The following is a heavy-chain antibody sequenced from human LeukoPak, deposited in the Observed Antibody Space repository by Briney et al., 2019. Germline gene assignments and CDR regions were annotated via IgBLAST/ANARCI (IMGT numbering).Heavy chain of an antibody. CDR3: ARDARRMVRGTFDY. Sequence: ASVKVSCKASGYTFTSYDINWVRQATGQGLEWMGWMNPNSGNTGYAQKFQGRITVTRNTSISTAYMELSSLRSEDTAVYYCARDARRMVRGTFDYWGQGTLVTVSS. CDR1: GYTFTSYD. J-gene: IGHJ4*02. V-gene: IGHV1-8*03. D-gene: IGHD3-10*01. CDR2: MNPNSGNT.